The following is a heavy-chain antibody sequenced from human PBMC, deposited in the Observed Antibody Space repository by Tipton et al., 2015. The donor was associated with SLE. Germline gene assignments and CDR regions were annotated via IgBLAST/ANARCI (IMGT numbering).Heavy chain of an antibody. CDR1: GGTFSSYT. CDR3: ARDRAGGIDY. V-gene: IGHV1-69*09. CDR2: IIPILDIP. Sequence: QLVQSGAEVKKPGSSVKVSCKASGGTFSSYTFSWVRQAPGQGLEWMGRIIPILDIPNYAQKFLGRVTITADKSTSTAYMELSSLRSEDTAVYYCARDRAGGIDYWGQGTLVTVSS. J-gene: IGHJ4*02. D-gene: IGHD6-13*01.